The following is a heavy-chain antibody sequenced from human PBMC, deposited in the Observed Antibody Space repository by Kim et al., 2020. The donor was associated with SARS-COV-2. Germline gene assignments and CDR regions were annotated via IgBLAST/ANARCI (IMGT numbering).Heavy chain of an antibody. J-gene: IGHJ5*02. CDR2: ISSSSSYT. D-gene: IGHD3-10*01. V-gene: IGHV3-11*05. Sequence: VGSLRLSCAASGFTFSDYYMSWIRQAPGKGLEWVSYISSSSSYTNYADSVKGRFTISRDNAKNSLYLQMNSLRAEETAVYYCARECGLWFGECRRFDPWGQGTLVTVSS. CDR1: GFTFSDYY. CDR3: ARECGLWFGECRRFDP.